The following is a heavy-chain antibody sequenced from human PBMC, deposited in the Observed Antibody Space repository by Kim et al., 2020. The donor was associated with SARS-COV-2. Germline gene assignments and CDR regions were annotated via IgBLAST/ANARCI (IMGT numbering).Heavy chain of an antibody. D-gene: IGHD3-22*01. CDR1: GGSFSSYA. CDR3: ASNEEYYYDSSGLDYYYGMDV. Sequence: SVKVSCKASGGSFSSYAISWVRQAPGQGLEWMGGIIPLSGTANSAQKFQGRVTITADESTSTVYMDLSSLRSEDTAVYYCASNEEYYYDSSGLDYYYGMDVWGQGTTVTVSS. CDR2: IIPLSGTA. V-gene: IGHV1-69*13. J-gene: IGHJ6*02.